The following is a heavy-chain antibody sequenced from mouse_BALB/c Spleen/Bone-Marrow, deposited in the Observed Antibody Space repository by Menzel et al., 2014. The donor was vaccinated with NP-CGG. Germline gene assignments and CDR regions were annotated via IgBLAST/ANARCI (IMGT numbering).Heavy chain of an antibody. V-gene: IGHV5-12-2*01. CDR2: INNGGGST. D-gene: IGHD1-1*01. CDR1: GFTFIAYT. Sequence: EVLLLEPGGGLVEPGGSLKLSCAASGFTFIAYTMSWVRQTPEKRLEWVASINNGGGSTYYPDTVKGRFTISRDNANNTLYLQMSRLTTRFTAMYYCARHGEEWTVLAMDYWGQGTPLTGSS. CDR3: ARHGEEWTVLAMDY. J-gene: IGHJ4*01.